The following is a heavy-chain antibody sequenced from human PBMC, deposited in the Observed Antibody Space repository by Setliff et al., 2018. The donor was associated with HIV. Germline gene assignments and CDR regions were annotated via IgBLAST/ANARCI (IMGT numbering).Heavy chain of an antibody. CDR3: ARRDVTTGMDS. V-gene: IGHV4-34*01. J-gene: IGHJ4*02. Sequence: PSETLSLTCVVYGGSFSGFYWSWIRQPPGKGLEWVEEINHSGSTNYNPSLKSRVILSVDMSKNHFSLKLSSVTAADTAGYYCARRDVTTGMDSWGPGILVTVSS. CDR2: INHSGST. CDR1: GGSFSGFY. D-gene: IGHD4-17*01.